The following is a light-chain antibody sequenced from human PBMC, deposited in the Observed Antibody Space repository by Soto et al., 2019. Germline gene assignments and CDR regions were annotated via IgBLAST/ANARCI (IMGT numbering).Light chain of an antibody. V-gene: IGLV4-69*01. CDR1: SGHSSYA. CDR2: LNSDGSH. J-gene: IGLJ3*02. CDR3: QTWGTGPWV. Sequence: QPVQTQSPSASASLGASVKLTCTLSSGHSSYAIAWHQQQPEKGPRYLMKLNSDGSHSKGDGIPDRFSGSSSGAERYLTISSLQSEDEADYYCQTWGTGPWVFGGGTKLTVL.